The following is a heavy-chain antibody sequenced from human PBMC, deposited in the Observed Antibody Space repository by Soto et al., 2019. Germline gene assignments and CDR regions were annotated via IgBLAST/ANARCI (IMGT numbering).Heavy chain of an antibody. CDR2: IYSGGST. D-gene: IGHD5-18*01. CDR3: ARDAPRGRGYSYGYLDY. Sequence: GGSLRLSCAASGFTVSSNYMSWVRQAPGKGLEWVSVIYSGGSTYYADSVKGRFTISRDNSKNTLYLQMNSLRAEDTAVYYCARDAPRGRGYSYGYLDYWGQGTLVTVSS. V-gene: IGHV3-66*01. CDR1: GFTVSSNY. J-gene: IGHJ4*02.